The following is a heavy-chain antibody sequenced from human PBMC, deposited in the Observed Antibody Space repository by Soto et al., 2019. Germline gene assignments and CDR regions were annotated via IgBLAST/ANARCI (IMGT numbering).Heavy chain of an antibody. CDR3: ARDGDDYEGGWAFDI. CDR1: GGTFSSYA. J-gene: IGHJ3*02. Sequence: SVKVSCKASGGTFSSYAISWVRQAPGQGLEWMGGIIPIFGTANYAQKFQGRVTITADESTSTAYMELSSLRSEDTAVYYCARDGDDYEGGWAFDIWGQGTMVTVSS. D-gene: IGHD4-17*01. CDR2: IIPIFGTA. V-gene: IGHV1-69*13.